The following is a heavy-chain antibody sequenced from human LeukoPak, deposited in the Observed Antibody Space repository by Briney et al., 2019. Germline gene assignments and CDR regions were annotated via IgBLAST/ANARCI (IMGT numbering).Heavy chain of an antibody. CDR2: IKSKTDGGTT. CDR1: GFTFSNAW. D-gene: IGHD5-12*01. CDR3: TTDGDPNAVATGLSY. V-gene: IGHV3-15*01. Sequence: GGSLRLSCAASGFTFSNAWMSWVRQAPGKGLEWVGRIKSKTDGGTTDYTAPVKGRFTISRDDSKNTLYPQMNSLKTEDTAVYYCTTDGDPNAVATGLSYWGQGTLVTVSS. J-gene: IGHJ4*02.